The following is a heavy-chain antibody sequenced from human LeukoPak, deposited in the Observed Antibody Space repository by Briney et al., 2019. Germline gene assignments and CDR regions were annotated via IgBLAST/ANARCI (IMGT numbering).Heavy chain of an antibody. CDR3: ARNHCSGGSCYRYYYYMDV. D-gene: IGHD2-15*01. Sequence: ASVKVCCKASGYTFTSCGISWVGPAPGQGLVWMGWISADNGNTNYAQKLQGRVTMTTDTSTRTDYMEPWILRSDYTAVYYCARNHCSGGSCYRYYYYMDVWGKGTTVTVSS. J-gene: IGHJ6*03. CDR1: GYTFTSCG. CDR2: ISADNGNT. V-gene: IGHV1-18*01.